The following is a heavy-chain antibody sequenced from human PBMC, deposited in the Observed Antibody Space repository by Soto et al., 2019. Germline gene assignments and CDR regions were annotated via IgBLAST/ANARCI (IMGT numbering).Heavy chain of an antibody. CDR3: ARGRGIGRSIVATSRLPYYFDY. J-gene: IGHJ4*02. CDR2: INHSGST. CDR1: GGSFSGYY. V-gene: IGHV4-34*01. Sequence: SETLSLTCAVYGGSFSGYYWSWIRQPPGKGLEWIGEINHSGSTNYNPSLKSRVTISVDTSKNQFSLKLSAVTAADTAVYYCARGRGIGRSIVATSRLPYYFDYWGQGTLVTVSS. D-gene: IGHD5-12*01.